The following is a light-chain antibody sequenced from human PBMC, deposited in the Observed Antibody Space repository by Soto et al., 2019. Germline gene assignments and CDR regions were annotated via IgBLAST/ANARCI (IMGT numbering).Light chain of an antibody. Sequence: QSALTQPASVSGSPGQSTTISCTGTSTDVGRYNYVSWYQQHPGKAPKLMVYDVSNRPSWVSNRFSGSKSGITASLTISGLQAEDEADYYCTSYTSDSTYVFGTGTKLTVL. CDR3: TSYTSDSTYV. CDR2: DVS. CDR1: STDVGRYNY. J-gene: IGLJ1*01. V-gene: IGLV2-14*01.